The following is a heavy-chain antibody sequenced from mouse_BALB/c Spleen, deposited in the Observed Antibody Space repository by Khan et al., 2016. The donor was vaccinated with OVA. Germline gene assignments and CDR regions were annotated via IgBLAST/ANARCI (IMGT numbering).Heavy chain of an antibody. Sequence: QIQLVQSGPELKKPGDTVKISCKASGYTFTNHAMNWVKQATGKGLKWMGWINTYTGEPTYSDDFKGRFAISLETSASTAYLQINNLKNEDTATYFCARGYWYFDVWGAGTTVTVSS. J-gene: IGHJ1*01. CDR3: ARGYWYFDV. CDR2: INTYTGEP. V-gene: IGHV9-3-1*01. CDR1: GYTFTNHA.